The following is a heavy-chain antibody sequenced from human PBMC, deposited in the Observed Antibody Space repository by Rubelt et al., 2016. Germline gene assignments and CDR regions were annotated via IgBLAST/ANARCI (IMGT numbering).Heavy chain of an antibody. CDR2: ISFDGFDK. CDR3: AAAYDTSDYYGVGY. CDR1: GFTFSSYA. Sequence: QVQLVESGGGVVQPGRSLRLSCAASGFTFSSYAMHWVRQAPGKGLEWVAVISFDGFDKYHADSVKGRFTISRVNSKNTLFLQMNSLRPEDTAVYYCAAAYDTSDYYGVGYLGQGTLVTVSS. J-gene: IGHJ4*02. D-gene: IGHD3-22*01. V-gene: IGHV3-30*19.